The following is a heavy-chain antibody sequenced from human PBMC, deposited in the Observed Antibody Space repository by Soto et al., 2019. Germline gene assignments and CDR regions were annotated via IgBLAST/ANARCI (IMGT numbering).Heavy chain of an antibody. CDR3: ARERKGKPLPY. V-gene: IGHV1-18*01. D-gene: IGHD3-10*01. Sequence: GASVKVSCKTSGYTFSRHGITWVRQAPGQGLEWMGWINGKTGHTIYAMNLEDRLTISTDTTTSTAYMELRSLKSDDTAVYYCARERKGKPLPYWGQGTLVTASS. J-gene: IGHJ4*02. CDR2: INGKTGHT. CDR1: GYTFSRHG.